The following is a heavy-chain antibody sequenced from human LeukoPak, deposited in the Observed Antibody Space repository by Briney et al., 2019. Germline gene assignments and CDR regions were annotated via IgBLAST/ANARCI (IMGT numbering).Heavy chain of an antibody. CDR3: AKDISEVVVVVGFDY. CDR1: GFTFDVYA. Sequence: GRSLRLFCAASGFTFDVYAMHWVRQAPGKGREWVLGISWDSGSIGYADSVEGRLTIPRDNAKNYLYLQLNSRRPEYKALYYCAKDISEVVVVVGFDYWGQGTLITVSS. D-gene: IGHD2-15*01. J-gene: IGHJ4*02. V-gene: IGHV3-9*01. CDR2: ISWDSGSI.